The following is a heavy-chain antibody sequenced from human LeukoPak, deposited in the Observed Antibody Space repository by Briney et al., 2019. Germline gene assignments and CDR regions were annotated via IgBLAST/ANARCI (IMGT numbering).Heavy chain of an antibody. CDR2: IYYSGST. J-gene: IGHJ4*02. V-gene: IGHV4-39*07. CDR1: GGSISSSSYY. Sequence: SETLSLTCTVSGGSISSSSYYWGWIRQPPGKGLEWIGIIYYSGSTYYNPSLKSRVTISVDTSKNQFSLKLSSVTAADTAVYYCASRVGANLNIFDYWGQGTLVTVSS. D-gene: IGHD1-26*01. CDR3: ASRVGANLNIFDY.